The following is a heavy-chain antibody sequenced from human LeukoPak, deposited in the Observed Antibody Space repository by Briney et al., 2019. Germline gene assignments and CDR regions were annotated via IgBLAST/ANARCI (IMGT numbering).Heavy chain of an antibody. CDR1: GGSISSYY. J-gene: IGHJ4*02. D-gene: IGHD6-6*01. Sequence: KPSETLSLTCTVSGGSISSYYWSWIRQPAGKGLEWIGRIYTSGSTNYNPSLKSRVTISVDTSKNQFSLKLSSVTAADTAVYYCARDSPAYSSSSYFDYWGQGTLVTVSS. V-gene: IGHV4-4*07. CDR3: ARDSPAYSSSSYFDY. CDR2: IYTSGST.